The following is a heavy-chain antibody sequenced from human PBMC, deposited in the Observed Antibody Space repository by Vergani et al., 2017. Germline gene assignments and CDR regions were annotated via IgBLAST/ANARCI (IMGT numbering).Heavy chain of an antibody. J-gene: IGHJ2*01. CDR3: VKDNDYDADGPFDL. D-gene: IGHD3-16*01. CDR2: MDGNYGVK. CDR1: GFTFQAFA. Sequence: VEAGGGLVQPGGSLRLSCTASGFTFQAFAFHWVRQVSGRGLEWGSGMDGNYGVKNGNSFEGRFSISRDNAKKALFLQMNNLRHEDTALYFCVKDNDYDADGPFDLWGRGTLVTVSS. V-gene: IGHV3-9*01.